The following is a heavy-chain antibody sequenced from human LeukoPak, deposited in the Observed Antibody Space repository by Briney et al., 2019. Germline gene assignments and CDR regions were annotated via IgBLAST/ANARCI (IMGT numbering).Heavy chain of an antibody. D-gene: IGHD3-10*01. V-gene: IGHV4-38-2*01. CDR1: GYSISSGYY. CDR3: ARAGGYYYGSGSLGWFDP. J-gene: IGHJ5*02. CDR2: IYHSGST. Sequence: PSETLSLTCAVSGYSISSGYYWGWIRQPPGKGLEWIGSIYHSGSTYYNPSLKSRVTISVDTSKNQFSLKLSSVTAADTAVYYCARAGGYYYGSGSLGWFDPWGQGTLVTVSS.